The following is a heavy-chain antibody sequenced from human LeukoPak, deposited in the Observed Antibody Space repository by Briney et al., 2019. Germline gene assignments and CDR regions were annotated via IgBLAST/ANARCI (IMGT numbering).Heavy chain of an antibody. CDR1: GFTFSYYA. D-gene: IGHD6-19*01. Sequence: PGGSLRLSCAASGFTFSYYAMHWVRQAPGKGLEWVAVISYDGINKYYADSVKGRFTISRDNSKNTLYLQMNSLRGEDTVVYYCARRPLYSSGWSADYWGQGTLVTVSS. CDR3: ARRPLYSSGWSADY. J-gene: IGHJ4*02. V-gene: IGHV3-30-3*01. CDR2: ISYDGINK.